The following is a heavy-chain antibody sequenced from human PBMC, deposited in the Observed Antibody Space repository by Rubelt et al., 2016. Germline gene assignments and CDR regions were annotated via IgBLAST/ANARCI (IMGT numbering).Heavy chain of an antibody. CDR2: ICNSGST. Sequence: QVQLQESGPGLVKPSETLSLTCTVSGGSVSSTGYYWSWIRQPPGKGLEWVGYICNSGSTDYNPSPKSRVTISVDTSKNHFSRKRSSGTAADTAVYYCAVVIHGSSSWYGYFDLWGRGTLVTVSS. D-gene: IGHD6-13*01. CDR1: GGSVSSTGYY. CDR3: AVVIHGSSSWYGYFDL. J-gene: IGHJ2*01. V-gene: IGHV4-61*03.